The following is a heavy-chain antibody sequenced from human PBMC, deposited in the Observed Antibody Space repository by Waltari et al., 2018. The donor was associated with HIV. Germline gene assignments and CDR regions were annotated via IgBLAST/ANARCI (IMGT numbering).Heavy chain of an antibody. CDR3: ARGGNYYGSGSYYKLDY. J-gene: IGHJ4*02. D-gene: IGHD3-10*01. CDR2: INHSGRT. CDR1: GVSFRGYY. V-gene: IGHV4-34*01. Sequence: QVQLQQWGAGLLKPSETLSLTCAVYGVSFRGYYWSWIRQSPGKGLEWIGEINHSGRTNYNPSLKSRVTMSVDTSKNQFSLKLSFVTAADTAVYYCARGGNYYGSGSYYKLDYWGQGTLVTVSS.